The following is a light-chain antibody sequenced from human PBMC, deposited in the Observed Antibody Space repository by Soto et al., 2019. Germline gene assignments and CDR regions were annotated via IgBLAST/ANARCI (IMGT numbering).Light chain of an antibody. V-gene: IGKV3-20*01. CDR1: QTIRSDY. J-gene: IGKJ2*01. Sequence: ENVLTQSPGTLSLSPGERATLSCRASQTIRSDYLAWYQQKPGQAPRLLIYVASLRATGVPDRFSGSGSGTDFTLTISRLEPDDFALYYCPQYGRFYTFGQGYQAGDQT. CDR2: VAS. CDR3: PQYGRFYT.